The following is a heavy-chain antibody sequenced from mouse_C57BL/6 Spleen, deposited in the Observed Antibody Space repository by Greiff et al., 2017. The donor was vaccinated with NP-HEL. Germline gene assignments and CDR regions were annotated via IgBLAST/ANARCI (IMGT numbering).Heavy chain of an antibody. CDR2: FYPGSGSI. V-gene: IGHV1-62-2*01. CDR1: GYTFTEYT. Sequence: QVQLQQSGAELVKPGASVKLSCKASGYTFTEYTIHWVKQRSGQGLEWIGWFYPGSGSIKYNEKFKDKATLTADKSSSTVYMELSRLTSEDSAVYFCARHEDKSYYGSSYRYFDVWGTGTTVTVSS. CDR3: ARHEDKSYYGSSYRYFDV. J-gene: IGHJ1*03. D-gene: IGHD1-1*01.